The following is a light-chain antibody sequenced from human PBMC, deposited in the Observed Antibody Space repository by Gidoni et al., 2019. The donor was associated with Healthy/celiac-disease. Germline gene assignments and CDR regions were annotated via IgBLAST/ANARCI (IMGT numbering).Light chain of an antibody. CDR2: DAS. J-gene: IGKJ4*01. CDR1: QTVSANF. CDR3: QQYGAPPLT. V-gene: IGKV3-20*01. Sequence: IVLTQCPGTLSVSPGERATLFCRATQTVSANFLAWYQQKPGQPPTPLIYDASRRATGVPDRFSGSGSGTDFSLTINRRQTEDSALYYCQQYGAPPLTFGGGTRVEI.